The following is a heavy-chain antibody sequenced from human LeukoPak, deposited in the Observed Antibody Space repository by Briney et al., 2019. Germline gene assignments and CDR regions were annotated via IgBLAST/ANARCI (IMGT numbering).Heavy chain of an antibody. Sequence: ASVKVSCKASGYTFTTYGVTWVRQAPGQGLEWMGWISVCNGNTNYAQNLQGRVTMTTDTSTSTVYMELRSLRSDDTAVYYCARGLPYGDYVLDYWGQGTLVTVSS. V-gene: IGHV1-18*01. CDR3: ARGLPYGDYVLDY. J-gene: IGHJ4*02. D-gene: IGHD4-17*01. CDR1: GYTFTTYG. CDR2: ISVCNGNT.